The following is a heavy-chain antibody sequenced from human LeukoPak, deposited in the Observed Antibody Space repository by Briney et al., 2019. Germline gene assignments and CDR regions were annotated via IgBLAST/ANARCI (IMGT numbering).Heavy chain of an antibody. CDR2: ISYDGSNK. V-gene: IGHV3-30*03. J-gene: IGHJ4*02. Sequence: GGSLRLSCAASGFTFSSYGMHWVRQAPGKGLEWVAVISYDGSNKYYADSVKGRFTISRDNSKNTLYLQMNSLRAEDTAVYYCARDEDPRVGWGQGTLVTVSS. CDR1: GFTFSSYG. CDR3: ARDEDPRVG. D-gene: IGHD2-15*01.